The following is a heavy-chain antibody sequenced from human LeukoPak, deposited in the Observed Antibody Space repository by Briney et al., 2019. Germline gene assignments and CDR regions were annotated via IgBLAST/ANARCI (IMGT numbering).Heavy chain of an antibody. J-gene: IGHJ3*02. CDR2: IYCDGNT. CDR1: GGSFTSSSYY. V-gene: IGHV4-39*07. CDR3: ARELYSGSYPDAFDI. D-gene: IGHD1-26*01. Sequence: SETLSLTCSVSGGSFTSSSYYWGWIRQPPGKGLEWIGSIYCDGNTYYNPSLKSQVTISVDTSKNQFSLKLTSVTAADTAVYYCARELYSGSYPDAFDIWGQGTLVTVSS.